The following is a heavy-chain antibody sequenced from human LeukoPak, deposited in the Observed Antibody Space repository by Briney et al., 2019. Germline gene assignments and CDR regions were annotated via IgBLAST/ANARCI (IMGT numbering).Heavy chain of an antibody. CDR2: IYPGDSDT. Sequence: GESLKISCKGSGYSFNSYWIGWVRQMPGKGLEWMGIIYPGDSDTRYSPSFQGQVTISADKSINTAYLQWSSLKASDTAMYYCARRRSSSWLDYWGQGTLVTVSS. CDR1: GYSFNSYW. V-gene: IGHV5-51*01. J-gene: IGHJ4*02. CDR3: ARRRSSSWLDY. D-gene: IGHD6-13*01.